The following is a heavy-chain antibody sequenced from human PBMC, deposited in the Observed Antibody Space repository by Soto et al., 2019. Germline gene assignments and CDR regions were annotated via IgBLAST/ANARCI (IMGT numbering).Heavy chain of an antibody. CDR1: GYTFTSYY. J-gene: IGHJ6*02. CDR3: ARENKVSATIYYYYYGMVG. CDR2: INPSGGST. Sequence: GASVKVSCKASGYTFTSYYMHWVRQAPGQGLEWMGIINPSGGSTSYAQKFQGRVTMTRDTSTSTVYMELSSLRSEDTAVYYCARENKVSATIYYYYYGMVGWGQGITVTVFS. D-gene: IGHD2-21*02. V-gene: IGHV1-46*01.